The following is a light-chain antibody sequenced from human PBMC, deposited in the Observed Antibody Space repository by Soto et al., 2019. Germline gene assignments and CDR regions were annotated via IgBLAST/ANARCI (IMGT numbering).Light chain of an antibody. V-gene: IGLV3-1*01. CDR1: KLGDKY. J-gene: IGLJ2*01. CDR2: QDR. CDR3: QAWDSSTAV. Sequence: SYELTQPPSVSVSPGQTASITCSGDKLGDKYACWYQQKPGQSPVLLIYQDRKRPSGIPERFSGSNSGNTATLTISGTQAMDEADYYCQAWDSSTAVFGGGTKLTVL.